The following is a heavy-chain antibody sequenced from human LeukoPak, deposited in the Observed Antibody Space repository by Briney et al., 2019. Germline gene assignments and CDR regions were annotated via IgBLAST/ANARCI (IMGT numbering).Heavy chain of an antibody. Sequence: GGSLRLSCAASGFTFSNYAMSWVRQAPGKGLEWVSSITGSGGSTYYADSVKGRFTIPRDNSKNTLYLQMSSLRAEDTAVYYCAKDKGDFWSDHHYWGQGTLVTVSS. CDR3: AKDKGDFWSDHHY. CDR1: GFTFSNYA. V-gene: IGHV3-23*01. CDR2: ITGSGGST. J-gene: IGHJ4*02. D-gene: IGHD3-3*01.